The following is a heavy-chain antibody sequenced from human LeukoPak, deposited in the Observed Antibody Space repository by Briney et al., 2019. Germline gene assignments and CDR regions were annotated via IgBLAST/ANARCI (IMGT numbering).Heavy chain of an antibody. CDR1: GYTFTGYY. CDR2: INPNSGGT. CDR3: ASVRVGGGYYGSGSPDAFDI. J-gene: IGHJ3*02. V-gene: IGHV1-2*02. Sequence: ASVKVSCKASGYTFTGYYMHWVRQAPGQGLEWMGWINPNSGGTNYAQKFQGRVTMTRDTSISTAYMELSRLRSDDTAVYYCASVRVGGGYYGSGSPDAFDIWGQGTMVTVSS. D-gene: IGHD3-10*01.